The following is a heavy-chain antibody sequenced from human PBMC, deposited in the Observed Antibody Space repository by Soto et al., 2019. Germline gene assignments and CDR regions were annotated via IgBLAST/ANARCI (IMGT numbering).Heavy chain of an antibody. Sequence: QVQLQESGPGLVKPSETLSLICTVSGGSISHHYWSWIRQPAGTRLEWIGRMYVTGTTNYNPSLKNRGSMSNDTSKNQFSLKLSSVTAADTAVYYCARDGGYTGYEEGNPFDIWGQGTMVTVSS. CDR1: GGSISHHY. V-gene: IGHV4-4*07. CDR3: ARDGGYTGYEEGNPFDI. D-gene: IGHD5-12*01. J-gene: IGHJ3*02. CDR2: MYVTGTT.